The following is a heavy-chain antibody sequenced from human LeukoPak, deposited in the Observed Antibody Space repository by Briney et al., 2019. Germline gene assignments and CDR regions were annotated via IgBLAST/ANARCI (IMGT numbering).Heavy chain of an antibody. D-gene: IGHD3-3*01. Sequence: GGSLRLSCAASGFTFSSYAMSWVRQAPGKGLEWVSTIGGSGGSTYYADSVKGRFTISRDNSKNTLYLQMNRLRAEDTAVYYCAKANSYYDFWSGYLTFDYWGQGTLVTVSS. V-gene: IGHV3-23*01. CDR1: GFTFSSYA. CDR2: IGGSGGST. CDR3: AKANSYYDFWSGYLTFDY. J-gene: IGHJ4*02.